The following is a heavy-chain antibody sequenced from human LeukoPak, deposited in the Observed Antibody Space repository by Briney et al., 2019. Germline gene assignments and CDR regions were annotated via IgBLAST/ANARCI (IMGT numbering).Heavy chain of an antibody. D-gene: IGHD2-21*02. CDR2: IRYDGSNK. J-gene: IGHJ6*03. V-gene: IGHV3-30*02. Sequence: PGGSLRLSCAASGFTFSSYGMHWVRQAPGKGLERVAFIRYDGSNKYYADSVKGRFTISRDNSKNTLYLQMNSLRSEDTAVYYCARSKDFPMTDYMDVWGKGTTVTVSS. CDR3: ARSKDFPMTDYMDV. CDR1: GFTFSSYG.